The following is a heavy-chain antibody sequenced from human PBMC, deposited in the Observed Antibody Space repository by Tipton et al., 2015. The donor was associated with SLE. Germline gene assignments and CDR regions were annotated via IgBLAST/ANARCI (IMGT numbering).Heavy chain of an antibody. J-gene: IGHJ3*02. CDR2: INHSGST. V-gene: IGHV4-34*01. D-gene: IGHD6-19*01. CDR3: ARGAGDSPDAFDI. Sequence: LRLSCAVYGGSFSGYYWSWIRQPPGKGLEWIGEINHSGSTNYNPSLKSRVTISVDTSKNQFSLKLSSVTAADTAVYYCARGAGDSPDAFDIWGQGTMVTVS. CDR1: GGSFSGYY.